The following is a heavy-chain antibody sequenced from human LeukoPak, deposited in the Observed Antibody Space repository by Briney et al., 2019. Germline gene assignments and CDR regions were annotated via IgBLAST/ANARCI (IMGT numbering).Heavy chain of an antibody. CDR1: GFDLKTYE. V-gene: IGHV3-48*03. Sequence: PGGSLRLSCTASGFDLKTYEMNWVRQAPGKGLEWIADITISGHTRNYVDSVKGRFTISRDNAGTSLHLQMNSLTVEDTGVYYCARGDPHADLWGQGTLVTVPS. CDR3: ARGDPHADL. J-gene: IGHJ5*02. CDR2: ITISGHTR.